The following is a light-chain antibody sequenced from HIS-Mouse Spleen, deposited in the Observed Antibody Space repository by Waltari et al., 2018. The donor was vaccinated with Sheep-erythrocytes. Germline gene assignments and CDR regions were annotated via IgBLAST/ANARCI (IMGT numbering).Light chain of an antibody. CDR3: SSYTSSSTWV. J-gene: IGLJ3*02. CDR1: SSHVGGYTY. CDR2: EVS. Sequence: QSALTQPRSVSGSPGQSVTISCTGTSSHVGGYTYVSWYQQHPGKAPKLMIYEVSNRPSGVSNRFSGSKSGNTASLTISGLQAEDEADYYCSSYTSSSTWVFGGGTKLTVL. V-gene: IGLV2-14*01.